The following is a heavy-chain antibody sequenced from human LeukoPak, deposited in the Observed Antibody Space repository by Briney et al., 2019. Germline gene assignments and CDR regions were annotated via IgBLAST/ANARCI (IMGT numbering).Heavy chain of an antibody. J-gene: IGHJ6*02. CDR1: GYTFTGYY. CDR2: INPNSGGT. Sequence: GASVKVSCKASGYTFTGYYMHWVRQAPGQGLEWMGWINPNSGGTNYVQKFQGRVTMTRDTSISTAYMELSRLRSDDTAVYYCAGNTMVRGVMLYYYYGMDVWGQGTTVTVSS. D-gene: IGHD3-10*01. V-gene: IGHV1-2*02. CDR3: AGNTMVRGVMLYYYYGMDV.